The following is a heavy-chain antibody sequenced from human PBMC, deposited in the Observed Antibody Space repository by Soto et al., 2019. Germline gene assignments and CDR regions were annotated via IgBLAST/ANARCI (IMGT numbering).Heavy chain of an antibody. Sequence: GGSLRLSCAASGFTFSSYWMSWVRQAPGKGLEWVANIKQDGSEKYYVDSVKGRFTISRDNAKNSLYLQMNSLRAEDTAVYYCARSSVAAAGMDAFDIWGQGTMVTVSS. J-gene: IGHJ3*02. D-gene: IGHD6-13*01. CDR3: ARSSVAAAGMDAFDI. CDR1: GFTFSSYW. V-gene: IGHV3-7*01. CDR2: IKQDGSEK.